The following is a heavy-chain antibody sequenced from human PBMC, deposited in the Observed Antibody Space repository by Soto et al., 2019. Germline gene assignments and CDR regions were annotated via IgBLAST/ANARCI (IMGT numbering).Heavy chain of an antibody. J-gene: IGHJ6*02. CDR2: IYPGDSDT. CDR3: ARGHTPKYYYYGMDV. CDR1: GYSFTSYW. V-gene: IGHV5-51*01. Sequence: PGESLKISCKGSGYSFTSYWIGWVRQMPGKGLEWMGIIYPGDSDTRYSPSLQGQVTISADKSISTAYLQWSSLKASDTAMYYCARGHTPKYYYYGMDVWGQGTTVTVSS. D-gene: IGHD2-15*01.